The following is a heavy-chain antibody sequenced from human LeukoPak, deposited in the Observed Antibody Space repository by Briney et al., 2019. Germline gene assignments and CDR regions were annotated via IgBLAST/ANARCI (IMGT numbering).Heavy chain of an antibody. CDR2: INPSGGST. CDR1: GYTFTSYY. Sequence: WASVKVSCKASGYTFTSYYMHWVRQAPGQGLEWMGIINPSGGSTSYAQKFQGRVTMTRDTSTSTVYMELSSLRSEDTAVYYCAGGPHIVVVTAMLIIWGQGTMVTVSS. V-gene: IGHV1-46*01. D-gene: IGHD2-21*02. J-gene: IGHJ3*02. CDR3: AGGPHIVVVTAMLII.